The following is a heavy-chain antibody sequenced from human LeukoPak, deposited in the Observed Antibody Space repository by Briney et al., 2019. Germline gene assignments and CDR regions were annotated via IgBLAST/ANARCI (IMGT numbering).Heavy chain of an antibody. Sequence: GRSLRLSCAASGFTFSSYGMHWVRQAPGKGLEWVAVIWYDGSNKYYADSVKGRFTISRDNSKNTLYLQMNSLRAEDTAVYYCARERFDGSGSYYKVIDYWGQGTLVTVSS. D-gene: IGHD3-10*01. CDR2: IWYDGSNK. J-gene: IGHJ4*02. CDR1: GFTFSSYG. V-gene: IGHV3-33*01. CDR3: ARERFDGSGSYYKVIDY.